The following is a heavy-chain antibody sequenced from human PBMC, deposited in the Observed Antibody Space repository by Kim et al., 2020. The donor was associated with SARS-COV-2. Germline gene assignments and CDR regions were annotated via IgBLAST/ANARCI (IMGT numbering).Heavy chain of an antibody. J-gene: IGHJ3*02. V-gene: IGHV3-33*05. Sequence: GGSLRLSCAASGFTFSSYGMHWVRQAPGKGLEWVAVISYDGSNKYYADSVKGRFTISRDNSKNTLYLQMNSLRAEDTAVYYCARGAYSSGWSDAFDIWG. D-gene: IGHD6-19*01. CDR3: ARGAYSSGWSDAFDI. CDR2: ISYDGSNK. CDR1: GFTFSSYG.